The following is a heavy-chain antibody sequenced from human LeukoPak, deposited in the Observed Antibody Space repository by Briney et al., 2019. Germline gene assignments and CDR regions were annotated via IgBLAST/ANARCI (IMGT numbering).Heavy chain of an antibody. CDR2: ISAHNGNT. D-gene: IGHD3-9*01. J-gene: IGHJ5*02. CDR3: ARGDYDILTGLNWFDP. CDR1: GYTFTSYG. Sequence: GASVKVSCKASGYTFTSYGISWVRQAPGQGLEWMGWISAHNGNTNYAQKLQGRVTMTTDTSTSTAYMELRSLGSDDTAVYYCARGDYDILTGLNWFDPWGQGTLVTVSS. V-gene: IGHV1-18*01.